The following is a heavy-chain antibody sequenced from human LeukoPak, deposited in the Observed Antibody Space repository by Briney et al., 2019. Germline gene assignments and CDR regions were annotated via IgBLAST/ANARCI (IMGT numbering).Heavy chain of an antibody. CDR3: AKDLTKGSYYETNWFDP. J-gene: IGHJ5*02. Sequence: PGGSLRLSCAASGFTFSSYAMSWVRQAPGKGLEWVSAISGSGGSTYCADSVKGRFTISRDNSKNTLYLQMNSLRAEDTAVYYCAKDLTKGSYYETNWFDPWGQGTLVTVSS. CDR2: ISGSGGST. CDR1: GFTFSSYA. V-gene: IGHV3-23*01. D-gene: IGHD3-10*01.